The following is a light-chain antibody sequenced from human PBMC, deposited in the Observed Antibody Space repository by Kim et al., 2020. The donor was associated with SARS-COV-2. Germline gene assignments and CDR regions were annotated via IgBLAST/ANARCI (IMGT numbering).Light chain of an antibody. V-gene: IGLV3-10*01. Sequence: SYELTQPPSVSVSPGQTATITCSGDALPKKYAYWYQQKSGQAPVLVIYEDSKRPSGIPERFSGSSSGTMATLTISGAQVEDEADYYCYSTDSSGNHRAVFGGGTQLTVL. CDR2: EDS. J-gene: IGLJ2*01. CDR1: ALPKKY. CDR3: YSTDSSGNHRAV.